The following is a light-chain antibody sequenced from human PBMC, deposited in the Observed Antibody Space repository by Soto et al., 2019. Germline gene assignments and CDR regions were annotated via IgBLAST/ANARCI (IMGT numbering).Light chain of an antibody. CDR1: QGIKDY. CDR2: DAY. V-gene: IGKV3D-11*01. J-gene: IGKJ1*01. CDR3: QQRHMWPIT. Sequence: EIVMTQSPATLSVSPGERATLSCRASQGIKDYLAWFQQKPGQAPRLLIYDAYNRATGIPPRFSGSGSGTDFTLTISSLEPEDSAVYYCQQRHMWPITFGQGTKVDIK.